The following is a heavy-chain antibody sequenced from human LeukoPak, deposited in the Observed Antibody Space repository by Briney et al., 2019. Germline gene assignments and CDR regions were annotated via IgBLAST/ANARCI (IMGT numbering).Heavy chain of an antibody. CDR2: IYSGDNT. D-gene: IGHD2-2*01. Sequence: GSLRLSCAASGFTVSSNYMSWVRQAPGKGLEWVSVIYSGDNTYYADSVKGRFTISRDNSKNTLYLQMNSLRAEDTAVYYCVRREYCISTSCPTTFDYWGQGTLVTVSS. J-gene: IGHJ4*02. CDR3: VRREYCISTSCPTTFDY. CDR1: GFTVSSNY. V-gene: IGHV3-53*05.